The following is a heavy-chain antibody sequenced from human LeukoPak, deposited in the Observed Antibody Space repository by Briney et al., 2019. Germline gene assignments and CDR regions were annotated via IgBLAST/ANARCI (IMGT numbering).Heavy chain of an antibody. D-gene: IGHD3-3*01. J-gene: IGHJ4*02. CDR3: ARFWNGFPDY. Sequence: SETLSLTCTVSGGSISSHYWSWIRQSPEKGLEWVGHIHYSGSTNYNPSLRSRVTISVDTSQNQFSLKLNSVTAADTAVYYCARFWNGFPDYLGQGTLVTVSS. CDR2: IHYSGST. V-gene: IGHV4-59*11. CDR1: GGSISSHY.